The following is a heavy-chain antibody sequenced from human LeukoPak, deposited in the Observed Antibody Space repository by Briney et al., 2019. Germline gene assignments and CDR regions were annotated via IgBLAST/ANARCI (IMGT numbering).Heavy chain of an antibody. J-gene: IGHJ4*02. D-gene: IGHD3-22*01. Sequence: GGSLRLSCAASGFTFSSYGMHWVRQAPGKGLGWVAVIWYDGSNKYYADSVKGRFTISRDNSKNTLYLQTNSLRAEDTAVYYCARVTYYYDSSGYRFDYWGQGTLVTVSS. CDR2: IWYDGSNK. V-gene: IGHV3-33*01. CDR3: ARVTYYYDSSGYRFDY. CDR1: GFTFSSYG.